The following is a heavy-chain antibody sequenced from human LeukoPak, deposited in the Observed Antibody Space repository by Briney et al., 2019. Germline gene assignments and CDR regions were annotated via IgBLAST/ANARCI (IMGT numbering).Heavy chain of an antibody. CDR2: IYPGDSDT. D-gene: IGHD2-21*02. V-gene: IGHV5-51*01. J-gene: IGHJ4*02. CDR3: ARSFCGGDCYSGDYYFDS. Sequence: GESLKISCKGSGYSFTSYWIGWVRPMPGKGLGWMGIIYPGDSDTRYSPSFQGQGTISADKSISTAYLQWSSLKASDTAMYYCARSFCGGDCYSGDYYFDSWGQGTLVTVSS. CDR1: GYSFTSYW.